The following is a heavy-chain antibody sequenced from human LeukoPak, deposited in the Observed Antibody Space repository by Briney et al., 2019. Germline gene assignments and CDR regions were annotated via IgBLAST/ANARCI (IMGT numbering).Heavy chain of an antibody. CDR3: ARGKMTTVTTRWFDP. V-gene: IGHV4-61*05. CDR1: GGSISNSRYY. D-gene: IGHD4-17*01. J-gene: IGHJ5*02. CDR2: IYYSGST. Sequence: SETLSHTCSVSGGSISNSRYYWSWIRQPPGKGLEWIGYIYYSGSTNYNPSLKSRVTISVDTSKNQFSLKLSSVTAADTAVYYCARGKMTTVTTRWFDPWGQGTLVTVSS.